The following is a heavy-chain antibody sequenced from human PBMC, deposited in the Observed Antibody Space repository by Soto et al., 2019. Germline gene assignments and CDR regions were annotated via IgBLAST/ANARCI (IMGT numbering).Heavy chain of an antibody. CDR1: GFTVSSNY. V-gene: IGHV3-53*01. CDR2: IYSGGST. CDR3: ARYMSSGFYGMDV. Sequence: PVGSLRLSCAASGFTVSSNYMSWVRQAPGKGLEWVSVIYSGGSTYYADSVKGRFTISRDNSKNTLYLQMNSLRAEDTAVYYCARYMSSGFYGMDVWGQGTTVTVSS. J-gene: IGHJ6*02. D-gene: IGHD6-19*01.